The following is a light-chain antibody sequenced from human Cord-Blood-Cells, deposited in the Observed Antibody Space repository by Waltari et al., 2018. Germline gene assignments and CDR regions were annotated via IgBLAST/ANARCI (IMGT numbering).Light chain of an antibody. CDR1: NIGSKS. Sequence: SYVLTQPPSVSVAPGKTARLTCGGNNIGSKSVHSYQQKPGQAPVLVIYYDSDRPSGIPERFSGSNSGNTATLTISRVEAGDEADYYCQVWDSSSDHPVFGGGTKLTVL. V-gene: IGLV3-21*04. CDR3: QVWDSSSDHPV. CDR2: YDS. J-gene: IGLJ3*02.